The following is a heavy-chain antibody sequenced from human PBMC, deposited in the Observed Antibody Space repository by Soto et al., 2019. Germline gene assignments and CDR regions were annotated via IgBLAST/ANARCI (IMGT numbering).Heavy chain of an antibody. CDR3: ARDDDYGDYVRYFQH. CDR2: IYYSGST. Sequence: PSETLSLTCTVSGGSISSYYWSWIRQPPGKGLEWIGYIYYSGSTNYNPSLKSRVTISVDTSKNQFSLKLSSVTAADTAVYYCARDDDYGDYVRYFQHWGQGTLVTVSS. CDR1: GGSISSYY. D-gene: IGHD4-17*01. V-gene: IGHV4-59*01. J-gene: IGHJ1*01.